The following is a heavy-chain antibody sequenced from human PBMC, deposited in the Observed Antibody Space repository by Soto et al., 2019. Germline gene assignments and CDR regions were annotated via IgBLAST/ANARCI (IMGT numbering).Heavy chain of an antibody. CDR3: ARGAIVRSTHYLDC. D-gene: IGHD1-26*01. CDR1: GYTFTDYY. Sequence: ASVKVSCKASGYTFTDYYLHWVRQAPGQGLEWVGWINSNSDRTKYAQNFQGRVTITRDTSISTAYMELSSLTSDDTAVYYCARGAIVRSTHYLDCWGQGTQVTVSS. J-gene: IGHJ4*02. V-gene: IGHV1-2*02. CDR2: INSNSDRT.